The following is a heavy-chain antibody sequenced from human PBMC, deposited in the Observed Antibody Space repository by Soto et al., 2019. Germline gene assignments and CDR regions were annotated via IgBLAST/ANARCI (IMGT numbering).Heavy chain of an antibody. CDR1: GGSISSGSYY. CDR2: ISGTSGTT. J-gene: IGHJ6*03. CDR3: ARAQNYGDYSYYYYMDV. Sequence: PSETLSLTCTVSGGSISSGSYYWGWVRQAPGKGLEWVSVISGTSGTTYYADSVKGRFTISRDNAKNSLYLQMNSLRAEDTAVYFCARAQNYGDYSYYYYMDVWGKGTTVTVSS. D-gene: IGHD4-17*01. V-gene: IGHV3-23*01.